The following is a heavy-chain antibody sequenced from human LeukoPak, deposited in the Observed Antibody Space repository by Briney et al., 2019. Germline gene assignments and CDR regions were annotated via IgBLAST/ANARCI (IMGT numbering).Heavy chain of an antibody. CDR3: VRSVDSSGYYPDYFDY. CDR1: GFTFSSYA. CDR2: ISYDGSNK. V-gene: IGHV3-30-3*01. J-gene: IGHJ4*02. Sequence: GGSLRLSCAASGFTFSSYAMHWVRQAPGKGLEWVAVISYDGSNKYYADSVKGRFTISRDNSKNTLYLQMNSLRAEDTAGYYCVRSVDSSGYYPDYFDYWGQGTLVTVSS. D-gene: IGHD3-22*01.